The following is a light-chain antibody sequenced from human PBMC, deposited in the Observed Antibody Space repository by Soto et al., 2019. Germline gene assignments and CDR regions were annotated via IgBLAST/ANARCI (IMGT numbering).Light chain of an antibody. Sequence: ALQMTQSPSSLSASVGDKVTVTCRASQGIRNDVAWYQQKPGKAPQLLIYAASHLQSGVPSRFSGSGSGTDFTLTISSLHPEDFATYYCLQDYSYPYTFGQGTKLEI. V-gene: IGKV1-6*01. CDR3: LQDYSYPYT. CDR2: AAS. CDR1: QGIRND. J-gene: IGKJ2*01.